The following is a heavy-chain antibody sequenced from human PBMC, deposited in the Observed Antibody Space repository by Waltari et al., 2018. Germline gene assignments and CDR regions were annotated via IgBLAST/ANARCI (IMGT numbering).Heavy chain of an antibody. D-gene: IGHD5-12*01. Sequence: QMTLQYTGLTLVKPTETLMLTCTVSGFSLSTSQVGLGWFRQPPGTALHCLPLIYSNDDKRYSPSLQSRLTITKDTSKNQVVLTMTNMDPVDTATYYCAHTGVRSGYGFYSRKKYYFDYWGQGTLVTVSS. V-gene: IGHV2-5*01. CDR3: AHTGVRSGYGFYSRKKYYFDY. CDR2: IYSNDDK. CDR1: GFSLSTSQVG. J-gene: IGHJ4*02.